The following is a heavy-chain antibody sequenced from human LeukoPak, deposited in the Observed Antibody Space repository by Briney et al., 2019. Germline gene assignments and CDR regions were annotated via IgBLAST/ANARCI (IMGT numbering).Heavy chain of an antibody. J-gene: IGHJ4*02. CDR2: ISIPGTTT. D-gene: IGHD7-27*01. V-gene: IGHV3-23*01. CDR3: VRYPNWGSGN. Sequence: GGSLRLSCAASGFTFSNYAMIWVRQAPGKGLEWVSIISIPGTTTYYADSVKGRFTISTDNSKNTLYLQMNSLRAEDTAVYYCVRYPNWGSGNWGQGTLVTVSS. CDR1: GFTFSNYA.